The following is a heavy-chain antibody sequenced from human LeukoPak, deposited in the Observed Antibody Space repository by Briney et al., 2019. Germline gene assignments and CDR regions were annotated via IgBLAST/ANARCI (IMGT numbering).Heavy chain of an antibody. D-gene: IGHD6-13*01. CDR1: GGSLSSSSYY. J-gene: IGHJ3*01. CDR2: IYHSGNT. Sequence: PSETLSLTCTVSGGSLSSSSYYWGWIRQPPGKGLEWIGSIYHSGNTYYNPSLKSRVTISVDTSKNQFSLKLSSVTAADTAVYYCARLFSSSWYRGAFDLWGQGTMVTVSS. V-gene: IGHV4-39*01. CDR3: ARLFSSSWYRGAFDL.